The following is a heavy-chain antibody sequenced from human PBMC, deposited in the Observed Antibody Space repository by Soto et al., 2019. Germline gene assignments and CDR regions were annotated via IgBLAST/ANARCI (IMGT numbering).Heavy chain of an antibody. D-gene: IGHD6-13*01. CDR3: ARDSGSAAAGTGHYYYGMDV. CDR1: GYTFTGYY. V-gene: IGHV1-2*02. J-gene: IGHJ6*02. Sequence: GPSVKVSCKASGYTFTGYYMHWVRQAPGQGLEWMGWINPNSGGTNYAQKFQGRVTMTRDTSISTAYMELSRLRSDDTAVYYCARDSGSAAAGTGHYYYGMDVWGQGTTVTVSS. CDR2: INPNSGGT.